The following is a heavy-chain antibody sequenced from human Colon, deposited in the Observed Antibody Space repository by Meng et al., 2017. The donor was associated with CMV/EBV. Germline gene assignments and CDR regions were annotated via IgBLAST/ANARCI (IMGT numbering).Heavy chain of an antibody. CDR2: IYSGNSST. CDR3: AKDHGERLYDRNGYYHDY. CDR1: GFIFISYG. V-gene: IGHV3-23*03. D-gene: IGHD3-22*01. J-gene: IGHJ4*02. Sequence: GGSLRLSCAASGFIFISYGMSWVRLAPGKGLEWVSVIYSGNSSTFYADSVKGRFTIYRDNLKEMLYLQMNSLRAEDTAVYYCAKDHGERLYDRNGYYHDYWGQGTLVTVSS.